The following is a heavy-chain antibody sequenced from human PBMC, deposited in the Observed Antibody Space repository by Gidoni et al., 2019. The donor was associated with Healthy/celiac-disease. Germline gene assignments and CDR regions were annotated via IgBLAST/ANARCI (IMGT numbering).Heavy chain of an antibody. D-gene: IGHD4-17*01. CDR1: GGSISSYY. J-gene: IGHJ4*02. V-gene: IGHV4-4*07. CDR2: IYTSGST. CDR3: ARVLPGGYGDYYFDY. Sequence: QVQLQESGPGLVKPSETLSLTCTVSGGSISSYYWSWIRQPAGKGLELIWRIYTSGSTNSNPSLQRRVTKSGETSKNQFFLKLSSVTAADTAVYYCARVLPGGYGDYYFDYWGQGTLVTVSS.